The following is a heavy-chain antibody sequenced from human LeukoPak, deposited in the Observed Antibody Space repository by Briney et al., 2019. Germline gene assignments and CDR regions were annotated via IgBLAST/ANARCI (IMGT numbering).Heavy chain of an antibody. Sequence: GGSLRLSCAASGFTFSSYEINWVRQAPGKGLEWVSYISSSGSTIYYADSVKGRFTISRDNAKNSLYLQMNSLRAEDTAVYYCAREGLLWFGELLTFDPWGQGNLVTVSS. J-gene: IGHJ5*02. D-gene: IGHD3-10*01. CDR2: ISSSGSTI. CDR3: AREGLLWFGELLTFDP. V-gene: IGHV3-48*03. CDR1: GFTFSSYE.